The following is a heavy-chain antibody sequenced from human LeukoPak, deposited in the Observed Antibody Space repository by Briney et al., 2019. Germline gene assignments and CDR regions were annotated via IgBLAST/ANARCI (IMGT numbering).Heavy chain of an antibody. CDR1: GFTFSSYE. CDR2: ISSLSNTI. V-gene: IGHV3-48*03. Sequence: GGSLRLSCVGSGFTFSSYEMNWVRQAPGKGLEWVSYISSLSNTIHYADSVKGRFTISRDNAKNSVYLQVNSLRAEDTAVYYCARGDAFDIWGQGTMVTVSS. CDR3: ARGDAFDI. J-gene: IGHJ3*02.